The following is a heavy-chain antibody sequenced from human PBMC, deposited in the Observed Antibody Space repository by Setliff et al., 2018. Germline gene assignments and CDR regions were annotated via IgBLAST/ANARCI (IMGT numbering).Heavy chain of an antibody. CDR3: AIRSYSSNWYFDY. J-gene: IGHJ4*02. D-gene: IGHD6-13*01. CDR1: GYNFLDYW. V-gene: IGHV5-51*01. Sequence: PGESLKISCKASGYNFLDYWIGWVRQMPGKGLEWMGIIYPGDSDTRYSPSFQGQVTISADKSISTAYMQWSSLKASDTAMYYCAIRSYSSNWYFDYWGQGTLVTVAS. CDR2: IYPGDSDT.